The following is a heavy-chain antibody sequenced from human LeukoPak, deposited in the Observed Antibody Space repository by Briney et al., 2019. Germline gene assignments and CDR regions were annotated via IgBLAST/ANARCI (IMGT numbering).Heavy chain of an antibody. J-gene: IGHJ4*02. CDR1: GFIFSSYS. V-gene: IGHV3-48*01. Sequence: PGGSLRLSCAASGFIFSSYSMNWVRQAPGKGLEWVAYISTSSSIIYYSDSAKGRFTISRDNAKNSLYLQMNSLRVEDTAVYYCAKTGRDTSWYIDESWGQGTLVTVSS. CDR3: AKTGRDTSWYIDES. D-gene: IGHD1-14*01. CDR2: ISTSSSII.